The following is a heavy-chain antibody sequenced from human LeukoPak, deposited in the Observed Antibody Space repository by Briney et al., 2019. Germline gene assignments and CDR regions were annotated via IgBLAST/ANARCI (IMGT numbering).Heavy chain of an antibody. Sequence: SETLSLTCTVSGGSISSYYWSWIRQPPGKGLEWVGYIYYSGSPNYNPSLKSRVTISVDKSKNQLSLKLSSVPAADTAVYYCARDSLDYGGNSDAFDIWGQGTMVTVSS. CDR2: IYYSGSP. J-gene: IGHJ3*02. CDR3: ARDSLDYGGNSDAFDI. D-gene: IGHD4-23*01. CDR1: GGSISSYY. V-gene: IGHV4-59*01.